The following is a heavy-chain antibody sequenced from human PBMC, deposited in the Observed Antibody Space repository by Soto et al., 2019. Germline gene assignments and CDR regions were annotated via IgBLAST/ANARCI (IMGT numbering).Heavy chain of an antibody. J-gene: IGHJ5*02. CDR2: IYYSGST. CDR1: GGSISSYY. Sequence: SETLSLTCTVSGGSISSYYWSWIRQPPGKGLEWIGYIYYSGSTNYNPSLKSRVTISVDTSKNQFSLKLSSVTAADTAVYYCAREGGYYYGAGSYYNKYNWFDPWGKETLVTVPS. D-gene: IGHD3-10*01. CDR3: AREGGYYYGAGSYYNKYNWFDP. V-gene: IGHV4-59*01.